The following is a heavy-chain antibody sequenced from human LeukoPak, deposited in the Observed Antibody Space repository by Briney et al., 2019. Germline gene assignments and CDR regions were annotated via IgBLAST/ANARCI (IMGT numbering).Heavy chain of an antibody. J-gene: IGHJ4*02. CDR2: INSGSGDT. CDR1: GFTFTDYH. Sequence: ASVKVSCNASGFTFTDYHMHWVRQAPGQGLEWMGWINSGSGDTNHAQKFRGRVTVTRDTSIRTTYMELSNLRSDDTAVYYCVREARATADFWGQGTLVTVSS. D-gene: IGHD1-26*01. CDR3: VREARATADF. V-gene: IGHV1-2*02.